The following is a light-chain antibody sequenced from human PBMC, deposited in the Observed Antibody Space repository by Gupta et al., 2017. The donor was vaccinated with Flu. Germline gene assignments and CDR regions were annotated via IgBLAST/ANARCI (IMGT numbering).Light chain of an antibody. Sequence: QLVLTQSPPASASLRASVKLTCTLSSGYTTYATAWHQQQPGKGPRYLMKINSDGTYRKGDGIPDRFSGSSSGAERYLSIASLQSEDEGDYYCQTWNMGTYVVFGGGTKLTVL. CDR3: QTWNMGTYVV. CDR2: INSDGTY. V-gene: IGLV4-69*01. CDR1: SGYTTYA. J-gene: IGLJ2*01.